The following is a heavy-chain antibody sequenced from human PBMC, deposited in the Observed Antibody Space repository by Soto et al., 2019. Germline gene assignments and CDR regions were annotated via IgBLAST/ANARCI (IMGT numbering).Heavy chain of an antibody. CDR3: AKEGPGIAGAEGNGLDY. CDR1: GFTFSSYA. J-gene: IGHJ4*02. V-gene: IGHV3-30-3*01. D-gene: IGHD6-13*01. Sequence: PGGSLRLSCAASGFTFSSYAMHWVRQAPGKGLEWVAVISYDGSNKYYADSVKGRFTISRDNSKNTLYLQMNSLRAEDAAVYYCAKEGPGIAGAEGNGLDYWGQGTLVTVSS. CDR2: ISYDGSNK.